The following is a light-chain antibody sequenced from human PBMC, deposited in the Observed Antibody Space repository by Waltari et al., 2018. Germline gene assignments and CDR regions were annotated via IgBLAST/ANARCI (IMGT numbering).Light chain of an antibody. Sequence: DIQMTQSPSTLSASVGDRVTITCRASQSFSNALAWYPQKPGKAPKLLIYRASTLEIGVPSRFSGSGSGKDFILTISSLQPDDFATYYCQQYATYPRTFAQGTKVEVK. V-gene: IGKV1-5*03. J-gene: IGKJ1*01. CDR3: QQYATYPRT. CDR2: RAS. CDR1: QSFSNA.